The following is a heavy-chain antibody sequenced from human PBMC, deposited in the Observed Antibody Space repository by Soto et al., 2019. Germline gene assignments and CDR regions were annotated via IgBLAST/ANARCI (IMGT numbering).Heavy chain of an antibody. Sequence: GASVKVSCKASGYTFTSYDINWVRQATGQGLEWMGWMNPNSGNTGYAQKFQGRVTMTRNTSISTAYMELSSLRSEDTAVYYCARGFTCSGGSCSYYFDYWGQGTLVTVSS. CDR1: GYTFTSYD. V-gene: IGHV1-8*01. CDR2: MNPNSGNT. D-gene: IGHD2-15*01. J-gene: IGHJ4*02. CDR3: ARGFTCSGGSCSYYFDY.